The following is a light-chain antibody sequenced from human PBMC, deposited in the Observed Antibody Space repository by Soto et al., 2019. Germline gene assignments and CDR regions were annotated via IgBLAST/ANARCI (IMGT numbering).Light chain of an antibody. CDR1: NSDVGGYDY. CDR3: SSYTSTTTWV. V-gene: IGLV2-14*01. CDR2: EVS. J-gene: IGLJ3*02. Sequence: QSALTQPASVSGSPGQSITISCTGTNSDVGGYDYVSWYQQHPGKAPQLMIYEVSNRPSGVSNRFSGSKSDNTASLTISGLQPEDEADYICSSYTSTTTWVFGGGTQLTVL.